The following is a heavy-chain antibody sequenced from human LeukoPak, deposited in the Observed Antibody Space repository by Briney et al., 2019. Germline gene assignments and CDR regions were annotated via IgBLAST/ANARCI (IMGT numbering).Heavy chain of an antibody. CDR1: GFTFSSCA. CDR2: LSGSGAST. V-gene: IGHV3-23*01. Sequence: GGSLRLSCAASGFTFSSCAMTWVRQAPGKGLEWVSSLSGSGASTFYADSVKGRITISRDNSKNTLSLQMSSLRAEDTAVYFCAKYLGKYSYGYSGLDYWGQGTLVTVSS. D-gene: IGHD5-18*01. CDR3: AKYLGKYSYGYSGLDY. J-gene: IGHJ4*02.